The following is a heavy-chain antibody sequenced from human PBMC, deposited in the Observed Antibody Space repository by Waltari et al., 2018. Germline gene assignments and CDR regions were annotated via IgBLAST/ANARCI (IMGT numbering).Heavy chain of an antibody. CDR3: ARGDCSGGSCLYPRNYYYYMDV. CDR2: INPNSGGT. Sequence: QVQLVQSGAEVKKPGASVKVSCKASGYTFTGYYMHWVRQAPGQGLEWMGRINPNSGGTNYAQKFQGRVTMTRDTSISTAYMELSRLRSDDTAVYYCARGDCSGGSCLYPRNYYYYMDVWGKGTTVTVSS. D-gene: IGHD2-15*01. CDR1: GYTFTGYY. J-gene: IGHJ6*03. V-gene: IGHV1-2*06.